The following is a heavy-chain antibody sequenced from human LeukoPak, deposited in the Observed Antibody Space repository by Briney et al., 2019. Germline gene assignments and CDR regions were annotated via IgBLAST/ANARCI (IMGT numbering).Heavy chain of an antibody. J-gene: IGHJ3*02. CDR3: ARVSDRSFFDAFDI. CDR1: GYSLTSGYY. CDR2: VFYSGGS. Sequence: SETLSLTCTVSGYSLTSGYYWGWVRQPPGRGLECIGSVFYSGGSFFNPSLKSRVTMSVDTSKNQFSLKLRSVTIADTAVYYCARVSDRSFFDAFDIWGQGTMVTVSS. V-gene: IGHV4-38-2*02. D-gene: IGHD2-15*01.